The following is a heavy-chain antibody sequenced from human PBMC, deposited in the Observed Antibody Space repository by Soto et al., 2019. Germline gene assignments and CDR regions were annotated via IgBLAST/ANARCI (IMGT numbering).Heavy chain of an antibody. J-gene: IGHJ5*02. D-gene: IGHD2-21*01. CDR1: ADTFTGYY. CDR2: INPNSGGT. CDR3: VRQHTPGCLLP. V-gene: IGHV1-2*02. Sequence: GASVKVSCKAPADTFTGYYMHWVRQAPGQGLEWMGWINPNSGGTNYAQKFQGRVTMTRDTAISTAYMELSRLRSDDTAVYYCVRQHTPGCLLPWGQTPLLTVSS.